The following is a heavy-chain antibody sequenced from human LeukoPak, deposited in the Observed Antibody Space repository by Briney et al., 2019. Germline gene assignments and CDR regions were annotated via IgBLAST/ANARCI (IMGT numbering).Heavy chain of an antibody. V-gene: IGHV1-69-2*01. CDR1: GYTFTDYY. Sequence: ASVKVSCKVSGYTFTDYYMHWVQQAPGKGLEWLGLVDPEDDETIYAEKFQGRVTITADTSTDTAYMELSSLRSEDTAVYYCATGVVPAAIDLDAFDIWGQGTMVTVSS. J-gene: IGHJ3*02. CDR3: ATGVVPAAIDLDAFDI. CDR2: VDPEDDET. D-gene: IGHD2-2*01.